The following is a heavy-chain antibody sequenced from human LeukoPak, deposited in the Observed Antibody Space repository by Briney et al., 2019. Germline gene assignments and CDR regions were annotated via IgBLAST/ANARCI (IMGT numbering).Heavy chain of an antibody. J-gene: IGHJ4*02. CDR3: ARQYYDFWSGYYTSGPVDY. Sequence: PSETLSLTCTVSGGSISSSSYSWGWIRQPPGKGLEWIGSMYYSGSSYYNPSLKSRVTMSVDTSANQFSLKLSSVTAADTAAYYCARQYYDFWSGYYTSGPVDYWGQGTLVTVSS. V-gene: IGHV4-39*07. CDR1: GGSISSSSYS. CDR2: MYYSGSS. D-gene: IGHD3-3*01.